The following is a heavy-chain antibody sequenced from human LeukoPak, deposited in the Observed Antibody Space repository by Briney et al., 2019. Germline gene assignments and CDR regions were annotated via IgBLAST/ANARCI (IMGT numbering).Heavy chain of an antibody. CDR1: GYTFTSYD. J-gene: IGHJ4*02. CDR3: ARVEYYDFWSGYYDYYFGY. Sequence: ASVKVSCKASGYTFTSYDINWVRQATGQGLEWMGWMNPNSGNTGYAQKFQGRVTMTRNTSISTAYMELSSLRSEDTAVYYCARVEYYDFWSGYYDYYFGYWGQGTLVTVSS. D-gene: IGHD3-3*01. CDR2: MNPNSGNT. V-gene: IGHV1-8*01.